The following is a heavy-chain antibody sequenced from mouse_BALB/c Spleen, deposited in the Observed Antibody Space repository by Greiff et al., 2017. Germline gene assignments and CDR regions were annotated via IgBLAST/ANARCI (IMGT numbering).Heavy chain of an antibody. Sequence: QVQLQQPGAELVKPGASVKLSCTASGYTFTSYWMHWVQQSPGQGLEWIGEINPSNGRTNYNEKFKSKATLTVDKSSSTAYMQLSSLTSEDSAVYYCARGAITTVVAPFDYWGQGTTLTVSS. D-gene: IGHD1-1*01. CDR3: ARGAITTVVAPFDY. CDR1: GYTFTSYW. CDR2: INPSNGRT. V-gene: IGHV1S81*02. J-gene: IGHJ2*01.